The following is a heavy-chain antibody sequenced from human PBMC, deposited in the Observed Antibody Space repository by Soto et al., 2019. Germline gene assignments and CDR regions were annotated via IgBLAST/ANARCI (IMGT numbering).Heavy chain of an antibody. D-gene: IGHD2-15*01. V-gene: IGHV1-46*01. J-gene: IGHJ1*01. Sequence: QVQLVQSGAEVKKPGASVKVSCKASGYIFTAYSMHWVRQAPGQGLEWMGVVNPSGGPTNYAQKFQGRITMTRDTSTSTVYMDLSSLTSEDTAVYYCAREDNCSDGICYSEYFQRWGQGTLVTVSS. CDR3: AREDNCSDGICYSEYFQR. CDR1: GYIFTAYS. CDR2: VNPSGGPT.